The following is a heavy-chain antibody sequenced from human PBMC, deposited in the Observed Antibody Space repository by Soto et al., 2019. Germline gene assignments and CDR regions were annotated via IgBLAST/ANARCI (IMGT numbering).Heavy chain of an antibody. CDR3: ARADYYDSSGFYYDC. V-gene: IGHV1-46*01. D-gene: IGHD3-22*01. CDR1: GYIYTNHY. J-gene: IGHJ4*02. Sequence: ASVKVSCKASGYIYTNHYIHWVRQAPGQGLEWMGIINPSGGSTNYLQKFQGRITMTRDTSTSTVYMELSSLRSEDTAVYFCARADYYDSSGFYYDCWGQGSLVTVSS. CDR2: INPSGGST.